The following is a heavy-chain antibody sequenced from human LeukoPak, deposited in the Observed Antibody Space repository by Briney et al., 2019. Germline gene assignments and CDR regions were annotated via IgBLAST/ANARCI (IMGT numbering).Heavy chain of an antibody. V-gene: IGHV3-23*01. CDR1: GLTFSSYA. J-gene: IGHJ4*02. CDR3: AKAGSIRFDY. CDR2: ISGSGGST. D-gene: IGHD1-26*01. Sequence: GGSLRLSCAASGLTFSSYAMSWVRQAPGKGLEWVSAISGSGGSTYYADSVKGRFTISRDNSKNTLYLQINRLRAEDTAVYYCAKAGSIRFDYWGQGTLVTVSS.